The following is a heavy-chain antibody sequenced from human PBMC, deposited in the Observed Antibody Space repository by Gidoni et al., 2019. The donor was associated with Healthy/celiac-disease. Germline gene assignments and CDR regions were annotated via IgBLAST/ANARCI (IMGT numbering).Heavy chain of an antibody. V-gene: IGHV3-21*01. CDR2: ISSSSSYI. CDR1: GFTFSSYR. J-gene: IGHJ4*02. CDR3: ARDKSRGLRY. Sequence: EVQLVESGGGLVKPGGSLRLSCAAYGFTFSSYRMNWVRQAPGKGLEWVSSISSSSSYIYYADSVKGRFTISRDNAKNSLYLQMNSLRAEDTAVYYCARDKSRGLRYWGQGTLVTVSS.